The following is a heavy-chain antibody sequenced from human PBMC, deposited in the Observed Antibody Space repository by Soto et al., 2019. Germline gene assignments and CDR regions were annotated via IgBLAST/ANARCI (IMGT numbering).Heavy chain of an antibody. J-gene: IGHJ5*02. CDR2: IYYSGST. CDR3: ASLIGYCTNGVCYMGGLGFDP. V-gene: IGHV4-59*01. D-gene: IGHD2-8*01. CDR1: GGSISSYY. Sequence: SETLSLTCTVSGGSISSYYWSWIRQPPGKGLEWIGYIYYSGSTNYNPSLKSRVTIPVDTSKNQFSLKLSSVTAADTAVYYCASLIGYCTNGVCYMGGLGFDPWGQGTLVTVSS.